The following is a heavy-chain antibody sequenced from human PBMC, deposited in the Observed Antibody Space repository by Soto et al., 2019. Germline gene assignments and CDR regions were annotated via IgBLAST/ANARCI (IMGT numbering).Heavy chain of an antibody. CDR1: GESFSGYI. CDR2: INHSGSA. Sequence: SETLSLTCAVYGESFSGYILTWIRQTPGKGLQWIGQINHSGSASYNPSLKSRVSISVHTSNSQFSLELSSVTAADTAVYYCARGLITGSHYSGGWYYFDPWGQGTLVTVSS. CDR3: ARGLITGSHYSGGWYYFDP. V-gene: IGHV4-34*01. D-gene: IGHD6-19*01. J-gene: IGHJ5*02.